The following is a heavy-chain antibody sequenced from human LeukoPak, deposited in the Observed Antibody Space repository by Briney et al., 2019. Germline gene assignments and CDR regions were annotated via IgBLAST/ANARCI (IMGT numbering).Heavy chain of an antibody. D-gene: IGHD3-22*01. V-gene: IGHV4-4*07. Sequence: SETLSLTCTVSGGSISSYYWNWIRQPAGKGLEWMGRIYTSGSTNYNPSLKSRVTISVDTSKNQFSLKLSSVTAADTAVYHCARDHGYYDSSGYFDYWGQGTLVTVSS. CDR1: GGSISSYY. CDR2: IYTSGST. CDR3: ARDHGYYDSSGYFDY. J-gene: IGHJ4*02.